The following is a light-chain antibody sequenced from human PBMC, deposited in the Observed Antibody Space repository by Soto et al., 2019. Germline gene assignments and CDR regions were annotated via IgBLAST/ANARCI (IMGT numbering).Light chain of an antibody. V-gene: IGLV2-14*01. CDR1: SSDVGGYNS. CDR3: SSYTNLNTRV. Sequence: QSALTQPASVSGSPGQSITISCTGTSSDVGGYNSVCWYQQHPGRAPELMIYEVTNRPSGVSNRFSGSKSGNTASLTISGLQAEDEADYYCSSYTNLNTRVFGGGTQLTVL. CDR2: EVT. J-gene: IGLJ3*02.